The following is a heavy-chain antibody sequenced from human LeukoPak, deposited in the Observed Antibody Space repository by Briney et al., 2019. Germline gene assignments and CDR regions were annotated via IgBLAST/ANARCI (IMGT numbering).Heavy chain of an antibody. CDR2: IDYSGSI. CDR1: GGSISSISYY. CDR3: ARQKIIVRGAISYFDS. Sequence: SETLSLTCTVSGGSISSISYYWGWIRQPPGKGLEWIGSIDYSGSIHNNQSLKSRVTISADMSENEFSLRLSSVTAADTAVYYCARQKIIVRGAISYFDSWGQGNLVTVSS. D-gene: IGHD3-10*01. V-gene: IGHV4-39*01. J-gene: IGHJ4*02.